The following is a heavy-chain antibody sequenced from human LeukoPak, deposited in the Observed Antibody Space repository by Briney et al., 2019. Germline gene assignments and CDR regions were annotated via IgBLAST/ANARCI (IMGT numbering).Heavy chain of an antibody. J-gene: IGHJ3*02. CDR2: ISSSSSYT. D-gene: IGHD3-10*01. Sequence: GGSLRLSCAASGFTFSDYYMSWIRQAPGKGLEWVSYISSSSSYTNYADSVKGRFTISRDNAKNSLYLQMNSLRAEDTAVYYCASPPSFTGSFHGSGDAFDIRGQGTMVTVSS. CDR3: ASPPSFTGSFHGSGDAFDI. V-gene: IGHV3-11*06. CDR1: GFTFSDYY.